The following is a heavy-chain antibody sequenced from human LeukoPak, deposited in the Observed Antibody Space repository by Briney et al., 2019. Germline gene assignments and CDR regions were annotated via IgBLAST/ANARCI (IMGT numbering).Heavy chain of an antibody. V-gene: IGHV3-30-3*01. J-gene: IGHJ4*02. CDR1: GFTFSNYA. D-gene: IGHD4-17*01. CDR2: ISYDGSNK. Sequence: GGSLRLSCAASGFTFSNYAMHWVRQAPGKGLEWVAVISYDGSNKYYADSVKGRFTISRDNSKNTLYLQMNSLTDEDTALYYCARADGDYDYWGQGTLVTVSS. CDR3: ARADGDYDY.